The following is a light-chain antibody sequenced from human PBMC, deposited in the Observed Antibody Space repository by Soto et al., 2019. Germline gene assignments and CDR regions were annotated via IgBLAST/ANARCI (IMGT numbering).Light chain of an antibody. CDR3: MQALQIPPT. V-gene: IGKV2-28*01. Sequence: DVVMTQSPLYLPVTPGEPASMSCRSSQSLLHSNDYNYLDWYLQKPGQSPQLLIYLGSNRASGVPDRFSGSGSGTDFTLEISSVEAEDVGVYYCMQALQIPPTFGQGTRLEIK. CDR1: QSLLHSNDYNY. J-gene: IGKJ5*01. CDR2: LGS.